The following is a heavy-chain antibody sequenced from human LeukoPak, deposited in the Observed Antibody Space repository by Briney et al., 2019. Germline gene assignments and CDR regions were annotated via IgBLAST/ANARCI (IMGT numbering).Heavy chain of an antibody. CDR3: ARGGNSSSLYYDY. D-gene: IGHD6-6*01. J-gene: IGHJ4*02. CDR2: INHSGST. CDR1: GGSFSGYY. V-gene: IGHV4-34*01. Sequence: SETLSLTCAVYGGSFSGYYWSWIRQPPGKGLEWIGEINHSGSTNYNPSLKSRVIISVDTSKNQFSLKQSSVTAADTAVYYCARGGNSSSLYYDYWGQGTLVTVSS.